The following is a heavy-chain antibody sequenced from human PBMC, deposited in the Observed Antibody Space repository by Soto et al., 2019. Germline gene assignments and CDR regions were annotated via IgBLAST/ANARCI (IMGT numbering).Heavy chain of an antibody. CDR1: GFTFSSYW. Sequence: EVQLVESGGGLVQPGGSLRLSCAASGFTFSSYWMSWVRQAPGKGLEWVANIKQDGSEKYYVDSVKGRFTISRDNAKNSLYLQMNSLRAEDTAVYYCARTNIVVVVAAARGAFDLWGQGTMVTVSS. CDR3: ARTNIVVVVAAARGAFDL. D-gene: IGHD2-15*01. CDR2: IKQDGSEK. V-gene: IGHV3-7*01. J-gene: IGHJ3*01.